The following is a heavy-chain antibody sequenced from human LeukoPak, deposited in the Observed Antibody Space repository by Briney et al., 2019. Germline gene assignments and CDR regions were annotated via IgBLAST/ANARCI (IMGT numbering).Heavy chain of an antibody. CDR2: IRSDGSNK. D-gene: IGHD6-19*01. CDR3: AKDYAVVAPLFDY. J-gene: IGHJ4*02. Sequence: GGSLRLSCAASGFTFSSYGMHWVRQAPGTGLEWVAFIRSDGSNKNYADSVKGRFTISRDNSKNTLYLQMNSLRAEDTAVYYCAKDYAVVAPLFDYWGQGTLATVSS. V-gene: IGHV3-30*02. CDR1: GFTFSSYG.